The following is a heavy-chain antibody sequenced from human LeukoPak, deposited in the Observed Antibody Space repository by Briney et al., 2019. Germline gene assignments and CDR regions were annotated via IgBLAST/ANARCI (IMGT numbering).Heavy chain of an antibody. CDR2: IWFDGNNK. V-gene: IGHV3-33*08. CDR3: ARELRIVVIPAALDY. Sequence: GGSLRLSCAASGFTFSSYAMHWVRQAPGKGLEWVALIWFDGNNKYYADSVKGRFTISRDNSKNTLYLQMNSLRAEDTAVYYCARELRIVVIPAALDYWGQGTLVTVSS. J-gene: IGHJ4*02. D-gene: IGHD2-2*01. CDR1: GFTFSSYA.